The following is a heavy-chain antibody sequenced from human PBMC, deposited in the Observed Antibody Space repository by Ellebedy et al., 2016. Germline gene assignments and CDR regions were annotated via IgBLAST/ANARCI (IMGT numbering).Heavy chain of an antibody. J-gene: IGHJ6*02. Sequence: SETLSLXXTVSGGSISSGDYYWSWIRQPPGKGLEWIGYIYYSGSTYYNPSLKSRVTISVDTSKNQFSLKLSSVTAADTAVYYCARVLYYYYGMDVWGQGTTVTVSS. CDR2: IYYSGST. CDR1: GGSISSGDYY. V-gene: IGHV4-30-4*01. CDR3: ARVLYYYYGMDV.